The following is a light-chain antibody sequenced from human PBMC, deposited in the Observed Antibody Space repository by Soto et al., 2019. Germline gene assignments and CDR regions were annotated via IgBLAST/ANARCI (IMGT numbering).Light chain of an antibody. Sequence: EIVLTQSPGTLSLSPGERATLSCRASQSVNSKYLAWYQQKPGQAPRLLIYGASSRATGIPDRFSGSESGTDFTLTISRLEPEDFAVYYCQQYGSSTWTFGQGTKVEIK. CDR3: QQYGSSTWT. V-gene: IGKV3-20*01. CDR1: QSVNSKY. J-gene: IGKJ1*01. CDR2: GAS.